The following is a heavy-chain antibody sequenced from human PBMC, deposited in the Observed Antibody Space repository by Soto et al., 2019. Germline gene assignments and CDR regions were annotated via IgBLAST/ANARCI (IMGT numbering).Heavy chain of an antibody. CDR3: ARGGYYYDSSGYYQPFDY. Sequence: LRLSCAASGFTFSSYEMNWVRQAPGKGLEWVSYISSSGSTIYYADSVKGRFTISRDNAKNSLYLQMNSLRAEDTAVYYCARGGYYYDSSGYYQPFDYWGQGTLVTVSS. V-gene: IGHV3-48*03. CDR2: ISSSGSTI. J-gene: IGHJ4*02. D-gene: IGHD3-22*01. CDR1: GFTFSSYE.